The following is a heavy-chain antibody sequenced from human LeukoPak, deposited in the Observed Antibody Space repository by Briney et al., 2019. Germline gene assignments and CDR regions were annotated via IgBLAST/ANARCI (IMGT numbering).Heavy chain of an antibody. Sequence: GGSLRLSCAASGFTFISYGMSWVRQAPGKGLEWVSAISGSGASTYYADSVKGRFTISRDNSKNTLYLQMNSLRAEDTAVYFCAKAHPSYYYDSSEYYFDYCGQGILVTVSS. J-gene: IGHJ4*02. V-gene: IGHV3-23*01. CDR3: AKAHPSYYYDSSEYYFDY. CDR1: GFTFISYG. D-gene: IGHD3-22*01. CDR2: ISGSGAST.